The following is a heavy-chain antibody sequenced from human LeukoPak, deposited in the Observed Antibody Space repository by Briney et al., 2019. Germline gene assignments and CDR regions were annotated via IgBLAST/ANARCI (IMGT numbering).Heavy chain of an antibody. V-gene: IGHV3-23*01. D-gene: IGHD4-23*01. CDR2: FSCSGGSS. CDR3: AKDRRYAGTSALSWFDH. J-gene: IGHJ5*02. Sequence: SGGALRLSCAASGFTFSTDARRWGRQARGKVVEWVSPFSCSGGSSYYADSVKGRFTISRDNSKSTLYLQMNSLRAEDTAVYYCAKDRRYAGTSALSWFDHWGQGTLVTVSS. CDR1: GFTFSTDA.